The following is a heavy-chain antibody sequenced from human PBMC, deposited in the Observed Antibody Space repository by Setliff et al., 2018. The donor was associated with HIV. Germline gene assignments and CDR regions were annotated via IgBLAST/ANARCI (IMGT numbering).Heavy chain of an antibody. CDR3: ARDSPLSYFDY. Sequence: GSLRLSCAASGFTFSSYAMTWVREAPGKGLEWVSSISNNGGKTYYADSEKGRFTISRDNSKNTLYLQMNSLRAADTAVYYCARDSPLSYFDYWGQGILVTVSS. V-gene: IGHV3-23*01. J-gene: IGHJ4*02. CDR1: GFTFSSYA. CDR2: ISNNGGKT.